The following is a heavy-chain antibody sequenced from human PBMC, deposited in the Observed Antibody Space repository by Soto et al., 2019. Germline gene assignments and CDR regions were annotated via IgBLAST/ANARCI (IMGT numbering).Heavy chain of an antibody. D-gene: IGHD2-15*01. V-gene: IGHV1-2*04. J-gene: IGHJ6*03. Sequence: QVQLVQSGAEVKKPGASVKVSCKASGYTFTGYYMHWVRQAPGQGLEWMGWINPNSGGTNYAQKFQGWVTMTRDTSISTAYMELSRLRSDDTAVYYCARGRVAATTSRNYYYYMDVWGKGTTVTVSS. CDR3: ARGRVAATTSRNYYYYMDV. CDR2: INPNSGGT. CDR1: GYTFTGYY.